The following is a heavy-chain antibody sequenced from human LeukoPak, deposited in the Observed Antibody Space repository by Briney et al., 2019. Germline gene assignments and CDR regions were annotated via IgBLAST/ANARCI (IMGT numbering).Heavy chain of an antibody. CDR3: ARGVNYGSGSYYPNWFDP. CDR1: GFTFSSYS. D-gene: IGHD3-10*01. J-gene: IGHJ5*02. V-gene: IGHV3-21*01. Sequence: GGSLRLSCAASGFTFSSYSMNWVRQAPGKGLEWVSSISSSSYIYYADSVKGRFTISRDNAKNSLYLQMNSLRAEDTAVYYCARGVNYGSGSYYPNWFDPWGQGTLVTVSS. CDR2: ISSSSYI.